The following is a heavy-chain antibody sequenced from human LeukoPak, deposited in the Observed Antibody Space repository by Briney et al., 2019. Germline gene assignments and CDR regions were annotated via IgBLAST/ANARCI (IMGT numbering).Heavy chain of an antibody. CDR3: AKDMTNTGWVL. V-gene: IGHV3-43*02. D-gene: IGHD6-19*01. Sequence: TGGSLRLSCVASGFTFRNYHMSWVRQAPGKGLEWVSFITGDGGRAYYADSVKGRFTISRDNSKNSLYLQMNSLRTGDTALYYCAKDMTNTGWVLWGQGTMVTVSS. J-gene: IGHJ3*01. CDR2: ITGDGGRA. CDR1: GFTFRNYH.